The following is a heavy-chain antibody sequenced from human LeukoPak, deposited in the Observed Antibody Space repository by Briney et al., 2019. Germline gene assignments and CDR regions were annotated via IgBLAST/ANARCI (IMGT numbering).Heavy chain of an antibody. CDR3: ARAHISGDYDSSVYPFDY. J-gene: IGHJ4*02. D-gene: IGHD3-22*01. Sequence: AVKVSCKASGGTFSSYAISWVRQAPGQGLEWMGRIIGILGITNYAQKFQGRVTVTADKSTSTAYMELSSLRSEDTAVYYCARAHISGDYDSSVYPFDYWGQGTLVTVSS. V-gene: IGHV1-69*04. CDR2: IIGILGIT. CDR1: GGTFSSYA.